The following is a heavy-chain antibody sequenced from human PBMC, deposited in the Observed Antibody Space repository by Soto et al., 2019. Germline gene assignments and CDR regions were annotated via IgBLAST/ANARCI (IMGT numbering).Heavy chain of an antibody. CDR3: ARGGYSVHDEAFEI. V-gene: IGHV1-18*01. Sequence: QAQLVQSGAEVKKPGASVKVSCKASGYTFINYAISWVRQAPGQGLEWMGWISAYNGNTHYAQKFQGRVTMTTDTSTTTVYMELRSLRSDDTAVYYCARGGYSVHDEAFEIWGHGTMVTVFS. CDR1: GYTFINYA. D-gene: IGHD5-12*01. J-gene: IGHJ3*02. CDR2: ISAYNGNT.